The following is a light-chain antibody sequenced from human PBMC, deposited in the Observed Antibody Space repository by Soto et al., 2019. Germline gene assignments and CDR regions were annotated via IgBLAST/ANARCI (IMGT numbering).Light chain of an antibody. CDR2: GAS. J-gene: IGKJ1*01. CDR1: QSVSSGY. CDR3: QQYGSSRT. Sequence: EIVLTQSPGTLSLSPGERATLSCRSSQSVSSGYLAWYQQKPGQAPRLLIYGASSRATGIPDRFSGSGSGTDFTLTISRLEPEDFAVYYCQQYGSSRTFGQGPKVEIK. V-gene: IGKV3-20*01.